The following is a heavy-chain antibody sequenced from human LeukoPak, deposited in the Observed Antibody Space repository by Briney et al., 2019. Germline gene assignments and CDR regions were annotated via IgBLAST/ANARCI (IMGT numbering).Heavy chain of an antibody. J-gene: IGHJ6*03. CDR2: ISYDGSNK. CDR1: GFTFSSYG. V-gene: IGHV3-30*18. D-gene: IGHD3-10*01. Sequence: GGSLRLSCAASGFTFSSYGMHWVRQAPGKGLEWVAVISYDGSNKYYADSVKGRFTISRDNSKNTLYLQMNSLRAEDTAVYYCAKGGDGSGTLYYYYMDVWGKGTTVTVSS. CDR3: AKGGDGSGTLYYYYMDV.